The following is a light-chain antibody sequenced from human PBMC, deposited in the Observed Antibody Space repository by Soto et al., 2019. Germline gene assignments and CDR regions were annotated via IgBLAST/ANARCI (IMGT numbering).Light chain of an antibody. Sequence: PGERGTLSCRASRSVSSHLAWYQQKPGQAPRLLIYDASKRPTGIPARFSGSGSGTDFTLTISSLEPEDFAVYYCQQRSSCPLTFGGGTKVDIK. CDR2: DAS. V-gene: IGKV3-11*01. CDR1: RSVSSH. J-gene: IGKJ4*01. CDR3: QQRSSCPLT.